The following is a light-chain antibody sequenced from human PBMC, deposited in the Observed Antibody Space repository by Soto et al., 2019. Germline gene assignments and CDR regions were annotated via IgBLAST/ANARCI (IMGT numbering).Light chain of an antibody. CDR1: SGDVGAYNY. Sequence: QSVLTQPASVSGSPGQSITISCTGTSGDVGAYNYVSWYQQLPDKAPKLMIYDVTYRPSGVSNRFSGSKSGNTASLTISGLQAEDEADYFCSSYTTSSTLVFGGGTKLTVL. CDR3: SSYTTSSTLV. CDR2: DVT. V-gene: IGLV2-14*03. J-gene: IGLJ3*02.